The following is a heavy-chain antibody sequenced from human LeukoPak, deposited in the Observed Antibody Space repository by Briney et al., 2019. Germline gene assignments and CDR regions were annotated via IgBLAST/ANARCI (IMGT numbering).Heavy chain of an antibody. CDR2: VNPNSGNT. Sequence: SVKVSCKASGYTFTSYDIKWVRQATGQGLEWMGWVNPNSGNTGYAQKFQGRITMTRNTSISTAYMELSRLTSEDTAVYYCARIAAAGNRRLNYWGQGTLVTVSS. V-gene: IGHV1-8*01. D-gene: IGHD6-13*01. CDR1: GYTFTSYD. J-gene: IGHJ4*02. CDR3: ARIAAAGNRRLNY.